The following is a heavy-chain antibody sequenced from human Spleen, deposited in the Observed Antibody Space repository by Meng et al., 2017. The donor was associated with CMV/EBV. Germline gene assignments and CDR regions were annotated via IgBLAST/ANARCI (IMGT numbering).Heavy chain of an antibody. Sequence: GGSLRLSCEASGFTFSNYWMHWVRQVPGKGLVWVARIDYDGITTTYADTVRGRFTISRDNAKNSLYLQMNSLRAEDTAVYYCARGVVYWGQGTLVTVSS. CDR2: IDYDGITT. CDR1: GFTFSNYW. V-gene: IGHV3-74*03. J-gene: IGHJ4*02. CDR3: ARGVVY.